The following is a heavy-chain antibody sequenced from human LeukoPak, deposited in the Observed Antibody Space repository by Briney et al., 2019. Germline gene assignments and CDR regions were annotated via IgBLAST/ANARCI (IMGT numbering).Heavy chain of an antibody. CDR3: TRLQIAVAGPNWFDP. V-gene: IGHV3-7*01. J-gene: IGHJ5*02. CDR2: IKQDGSVQ. Sequence: GGSLRLSCAASKFTFSSYWMSWVRQAPGKRLEWVANIKQDGSVQFYMDSLKGRFSVSRDNAKNSLYLQMNGLRVEDTAVYYCTRLQIAVAGPNWFDPWGQGTLVTVSS. D-gene: IGHD6-19*01. CDR1: KFTFSSYW.